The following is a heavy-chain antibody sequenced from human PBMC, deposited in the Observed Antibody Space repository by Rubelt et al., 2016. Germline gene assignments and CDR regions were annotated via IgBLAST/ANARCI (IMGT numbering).Heavy chain of an antibody. D-gene: IGHD5-24*01. J-gene: IGHJ3*02. Sequence: QVQLQQWGAGLLKPSETLSLTCAVYGGSFSGYYWSWIRQPPGKGLEWIGSIYYSGSTYYNPSPKSRVTRFVDTSKNPFSRKLSSVTAADTAVYYCARRTMAYDAIDIWGQGTMVTVSS. V-gene: IGHV4-34*01. CDR3: ARRTMAYDAIDI. CDR1: GGSFSGYY. CDR2: IYYSGST.